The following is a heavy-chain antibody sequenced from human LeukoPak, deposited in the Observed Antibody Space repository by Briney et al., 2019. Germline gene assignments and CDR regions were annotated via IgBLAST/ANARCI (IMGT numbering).Heavy chain of an antibody. J-gene: IGHJ4*02. CDR1: GFTFSGYG. D-gene: IGHD4-17*01. Sequence: PGGSLRLSCAASGFTFSGYGMHWVRQAPGKGLEWVALVSYDGINKYYADSVKGRFTISRDNSKNTLYLQMNSLRAEDTAVYSCAKDLDHDYDDYGLDYWGQGTLVTVSS. CDR3: AKDLDHDYDDYGLDY. CDR2: VSYDGINK. V-gene: IGHV3-30*18.